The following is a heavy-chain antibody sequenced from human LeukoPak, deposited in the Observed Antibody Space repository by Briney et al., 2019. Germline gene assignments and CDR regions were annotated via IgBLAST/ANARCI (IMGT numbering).Heavy chain of an antibody. CDR2: IYTSGST. CDR3: ARNSGGSPYYFDY. V-gene: IGHV4-61*02. D-gene: IGHD2-15*01. J-gene: IGHJ4*02. Sequence: SETLSLTCTVSGGSISSGSYYWSWIRQPAGKGLEWIGRIYTSGSTNYNPSLKSRVTISVDTSKNQFSLKLSSVTAADTAVYYCARNSGGSPYYFDYWGQGTLVTVSS. CDR1: GGSISSGSYY.